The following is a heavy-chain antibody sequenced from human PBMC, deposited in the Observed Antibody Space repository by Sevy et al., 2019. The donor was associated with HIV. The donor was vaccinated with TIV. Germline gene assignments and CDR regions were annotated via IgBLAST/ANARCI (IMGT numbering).Heavy chain of an antibody. V-gene: IGHV1-18*01. J-gene: IGHJ4*02. CDR2: ISAYNGNT. Sequence: ASVKVSCKASGYTFTRYGISWVRQAPGQGLEWMGWISAYNGNTNYAQKLQGRVAMTTDTSTSTAYMELRSLRSDDTAVYYCARARTYSSGWYVRSDYWGQGTLVTVSS. D-gene: IGHD6-19*01. CDR1: GYTFTRYG. CDR3: ARARTYSSGWYVRSDY.